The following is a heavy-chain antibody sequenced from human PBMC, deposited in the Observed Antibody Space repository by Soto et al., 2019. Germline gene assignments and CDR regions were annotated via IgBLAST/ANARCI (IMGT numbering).Heavy chain of an antibody. CDR3: AHRVLRTVFGLVTTTAIYFDF. D-gene: IGHD3-3*01. CDR2: IYWADDK. V-gene: IGHV2-5*02. CDR1: GFSLTTSGVG. Sequence: QITLNESGPTVVRPTETLTLTCRFSGFSLTTSGVGVGWIRQSPGRAPEGLALIYWADDKRYSASLKSRLTITKATSKNPVVLTVSDLDPTDTATYYCAHRVLRTVFGLVTTTAIYFDFWGQGTPVAVSS. J-gene: IGHJ4*02.